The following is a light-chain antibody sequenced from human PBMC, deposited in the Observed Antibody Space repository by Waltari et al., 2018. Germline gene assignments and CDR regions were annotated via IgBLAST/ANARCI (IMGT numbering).Light chain of an antibody. J-gene: IGLJ3*02. CDR3: CSYAGGSTPWV. V-gene: IGLV2-23*01. CDR1: SSDVVSYNL. CDR2: EGN. Sequence: QSALTQPASVSGSPGQSITISCTGTSSDVVSYNLVSWYQQYPGKAPKLMIYEGNTRPSGVSHRFSGSKSGNTASLTISGLQAEDEADYYCCSYAGGSTPWVFGGGTKLTVL.